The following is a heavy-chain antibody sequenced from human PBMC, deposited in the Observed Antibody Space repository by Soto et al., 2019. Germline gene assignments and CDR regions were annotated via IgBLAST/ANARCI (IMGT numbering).Heavy chain of an antibody. CDR2: ISPRTGSA. CDR1: GYTFTDYY. D-gene: IGHD3-10*01. J-gene: IGHJ6*02. V-gene: IGHV1-2*02. Sequence: ASVKVSCKASGYTFTDYYIHWVRQAPGQGLEWMGWISPRTGSANFAQRFQGRVSMTRDTSITTAYMELRRLKSDDTAVYYCARGPYYGAAYGIDXWGQGTRVTV. CDR3: ARGPYYGAAYGIDX.